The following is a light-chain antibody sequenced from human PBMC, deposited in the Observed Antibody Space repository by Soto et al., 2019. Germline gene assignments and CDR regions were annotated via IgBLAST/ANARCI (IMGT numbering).Light chain of an antibody. CDR1: SSDVGSYNL. Sequence: QSALTQPASVSGSPGQSITISCTGTSSDVGSYNLVSWYQQHPGKAPKLVIYEVSKRPSGVSNRFSGSKSGNTASLTISGLQAEDEADYYCCSYAGSSIYVFGTGTKVTVL. CDR3: CSYAGSSIYV. CDR2: EVS. V-gene: IGLV2-23*02. J-gene: IGLJ1*01.